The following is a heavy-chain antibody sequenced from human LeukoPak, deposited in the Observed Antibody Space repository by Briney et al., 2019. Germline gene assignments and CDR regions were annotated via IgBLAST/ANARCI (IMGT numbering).Heavy chain of an antibody. V-gene: IGHV4-59*08. J-gene: IGHJ4*02. D-gene: IGHD3-10*01. CDR3: ATRGY. Sequence: SETLSLTCTFSGGSISSEYWQWIRQPPGKGLEWVGYIYNSGNNHHNSSLKSRVTISIDTSKNQFSLKLASVTAADTAVYYCATRGYWGQGTLVAVSS. CDR1: GGSISSEY. CDR2: IYNSGNN.